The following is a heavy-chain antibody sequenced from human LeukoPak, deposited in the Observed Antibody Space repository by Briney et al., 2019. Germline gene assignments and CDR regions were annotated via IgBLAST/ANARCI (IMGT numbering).Heavy chain of an antibody. J-gene: IGHJ4*02. CDR2: INPSGGST. V-gene: IGHV1-46*01. Sequence: ASVKVSCKASGYTFTSYYMHWVRQAPGQGLEWMGIINPSGGSTSYAQKFQGRVTMTRDTSTSTVYMELSSLRSEDTAVYYCARGPPLYDSSGYYLAYWGQGTLVTVSS. CDR3: ARGPPLYDSSGYYLAY. D-gene: IGHD3-22*01. CDR1: GYTFTSYY.